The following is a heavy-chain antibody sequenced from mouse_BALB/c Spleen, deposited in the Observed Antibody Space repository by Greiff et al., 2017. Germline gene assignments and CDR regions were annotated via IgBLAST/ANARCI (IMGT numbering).Heavy chain of an antibody. V-gene: IGHV5-4*02. Sequence: EVQLVESGGGLVKPGGSLKLSCAASGFTFSDYYMYWVRQTPEKRLEWVATISDGGSYTYYPDSVKGRFTISRDNAKNNLYLQMSSLKSEDTAMYYCARERGPYYGNYAWFAYWGQGTLVTVSA. CDR2: ISDGGSYT. D-gene: IGHD2-10*01. J-gene: IGHJ3*01. CDR1: GFTFSDYY. CDR3: ARERGPYYGNYAWFAY.